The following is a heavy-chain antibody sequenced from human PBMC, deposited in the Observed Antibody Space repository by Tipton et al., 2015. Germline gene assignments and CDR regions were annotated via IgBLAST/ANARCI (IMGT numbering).Heavy chain of an antibody. D-gene: IGHD6-13*01. CDR1: GGSINSSSYY. Sequence: TLSLTCTVSGGSINSSSYYWGWIRQPPGKGLEWIGSIYYSGRTYYNPSLKSRVTISVDTSKNQFSLKLSSLTAADTVVYYCARRTAGTGFDYWGQGTLVTVSP. V-gene: IGHV4-39*01. J-gene: IGHJ4*02. CDR2: IYYSGRT. CDR3: ARRTAGTGFDY.